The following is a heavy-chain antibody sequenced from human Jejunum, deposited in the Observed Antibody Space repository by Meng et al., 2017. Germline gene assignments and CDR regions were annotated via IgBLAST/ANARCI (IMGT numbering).Heavy chain of an antibody. CDR2: IYHSGTT. CDR3: ARDFEALNGV. CDR1: GDSISSSYW. J-gene: IGHJ1*01. Sequence: VQLQGSGQGLVKPWGTLSLTCAVSGDSISSSYWWSWVRQSPGKGLEWIGEIYHSGTTNYDPSLKSRVTLSVDKSKNQFSLNLSSVTAADTAVYFCARDFEALNGVWGQGTLVTVSS. V-gene: IGHV4-4*02. D-gene: IGHD2-8*01.